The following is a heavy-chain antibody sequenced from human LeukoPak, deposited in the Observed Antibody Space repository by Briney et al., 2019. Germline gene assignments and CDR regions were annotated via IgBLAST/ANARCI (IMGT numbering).Heavy chain of an antibody. CDR2: ISYDGSNK. Sequence: GGSLRLSCAASGFTFSSYAMHWVRQAPGKGLEWVAVISYDGSNKYYADSVKGRFTISRDNSKNTLYLQMNSLRAEDTAVYYCARGSIAVAGTDYWGQGTLVTVSS. D-gene: IGHD6-19*01. CDR1: GFTFSSYA. V-gene: IGHV3-30-3*01. CDR3: ARGSIAVAGTDY. J-gene: IGHJ4*02.